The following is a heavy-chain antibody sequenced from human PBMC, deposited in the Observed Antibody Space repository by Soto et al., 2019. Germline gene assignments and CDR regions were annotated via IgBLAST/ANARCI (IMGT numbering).Heavy chain of an antibody. Sequence: SETLSLTCTVSGGPINHYYWTWIRQPPGKGLEWMGYIYYSGTTTNYNPSLKSRVTLSVDTSKNQFSLKLSSVTAADTAVYYCARLGGSYAVPHFDYWGQGTLVTVSS. V-gene: IGHV4-59*08. D-gene: IGHD1-26*01. CDR3: ARLGGSYAVPHFDY. J-gene: IGHJ4*02. CDR1: GGPINHYY. CDR2: IYYSGTT.